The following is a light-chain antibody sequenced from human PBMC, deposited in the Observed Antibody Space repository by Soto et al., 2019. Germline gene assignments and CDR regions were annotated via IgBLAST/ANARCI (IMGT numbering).Light chain of an antibody. CDR1: SSNIGGNT. CDR2: SNS. CDR3: ATWDDGLSAYV. J-gene: IGLJ1*01. Sequence: QSALTQPPSASGTPGQRVTFSCSGSSSNIGGNTVSWFQHLPRTAPKLLIFSNSQRPSGVPDRFSGAKSGTSASLAISGLQSEDEANYYCATWDDGLSAYVFGTGTKVTV. V-gene: IGLV1-44*01.